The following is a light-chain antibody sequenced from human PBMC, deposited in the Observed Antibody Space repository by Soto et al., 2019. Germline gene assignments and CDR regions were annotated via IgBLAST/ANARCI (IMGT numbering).Light chain of an antibody. Sequence: QSVLTQPPSVSAAPGQKVTISCSGSSSNIGSNYVSWYQQLPGTAPKLLIYDNNKRPSGIPDRFSGSKAGTSATLDITGLQTGDEADYYCGTWDNSLRVVFGGGTQLTVL. CDR1: SSNIGSNY. CDR2: DNN. J-gene: IGLJ7*01. CDR3: GTWDNSLRVV. V-gene: IGLV1-51*01.